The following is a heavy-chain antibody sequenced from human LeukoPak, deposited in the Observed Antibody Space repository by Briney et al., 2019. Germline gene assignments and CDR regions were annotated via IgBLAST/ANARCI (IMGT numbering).Heavy chain of an antibody. Sequence: SETLSLTXAVYGGSFSGFYWSWVRQPPGKGLEWIGEINHSGSTHYNPSFKSRVTILVDTSRNRFSLKLTSVAAADTAVYYCARGPDSGSHFAWFDPWGQGTLVTVSS. D-gene: IGHD3-10*01. V-gene: IGHV4-34*01. CDR3: ARGPDSGSHFAWFDP. CDR1: GGSFSGFY. CDR2: INHSGST. J-gene: IGHJ5*02.